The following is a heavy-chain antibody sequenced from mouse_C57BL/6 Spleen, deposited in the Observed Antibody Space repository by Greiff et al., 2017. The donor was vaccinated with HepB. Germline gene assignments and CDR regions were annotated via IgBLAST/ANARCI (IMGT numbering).Heavy chain of an antibody. CDR1: GYAFSSSW. CDR2: IYPGDGDT. V-gene: IGHV1-82*01. CDR3: ARPAYYYGSSSYYAMDY. Sequence: QVQLQQSGPELVKPGASVKISCKASGYAFSSSWMNWVQQRPGKGLEWIGRIYPGDGDTNYTGKFKGKATLTADKSSSTAYMQLSSLTSEDSAVYFCARPAYYYGSSSYYAMDYWGQGTSVTVSS. J-gene: IGHJ4*01. D-gene: IGHD1-1*01.